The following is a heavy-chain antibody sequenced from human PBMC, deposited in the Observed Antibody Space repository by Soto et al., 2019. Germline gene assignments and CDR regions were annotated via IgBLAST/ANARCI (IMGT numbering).Heavy chain of an antibody. CDR1: GYTFTSYD. CDR2: MNPNSGNT. CDR3: ARATNDIVVVVAADNDAFDI. D-gene: IGHD2-15*01. Sequence: GASVKVSCKASGYTFTSYDINWVRQATGQGLEWMGWMNPNSGNTGYAQKFQGRVTMTRNTSISTAYMELSSLRSEDTAVYYCARATNDIVVVVAADNDAFDIWAQGTMVTVSS. V-gene: IGHV1-8*01. J-gene: IGHJ3*02.